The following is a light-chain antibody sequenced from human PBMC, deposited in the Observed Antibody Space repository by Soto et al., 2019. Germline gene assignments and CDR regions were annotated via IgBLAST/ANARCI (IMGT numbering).Light chain of an antibody. CDR1: QGIGDT. CDR2: DTS. Sequence: EVVMTQSPATLSVSPGEGATLSCRASQGIGDTLAWYQHKPGQTPRLLIYDTSTRASGVPDRFSGSGSGTDFTLKISRVEAEDVGVYYCMHALQTPITFGQGTRLDIK. V-gene: IGKV3-15*01. J-gene: IGKJ5*01. CDR3: MHALQTPIT.